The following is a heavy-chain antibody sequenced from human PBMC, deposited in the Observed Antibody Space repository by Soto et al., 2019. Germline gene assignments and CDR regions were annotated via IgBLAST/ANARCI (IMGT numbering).Heavy chain of an antibody. D-gene: IGHD2-15*01. J-gene: IGHJ6*02. Sequence: SETLSLTCAVYGGSFSRYYWSWIRQPPGKGLERIGEINQSGSTNYNPSLKSRVTISVDTSKNQFSLKLNSVTAADTAVYYCAXGRAEAATFYHYHAMDVWGQGTTVTVSS. CDR1: GGSFSRYY. V-gene: IGHV4-34*01. CDR2: INQSGST. CDR3: AXGRAEAATFYHYHAMDV.